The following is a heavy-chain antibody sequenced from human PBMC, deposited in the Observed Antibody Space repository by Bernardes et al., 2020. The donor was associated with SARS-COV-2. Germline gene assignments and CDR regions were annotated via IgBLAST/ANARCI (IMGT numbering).Heavy chain of an antibody. CDR2: INAGNGNT. CDR3: ARDREVGATYAFDI. V-gene: IGHV1-3*01. Sequence: ASVKVSCKASGYTFTSYAMHWVRQAPGQRLEWMGWINAGNGNTKYSQKFQGRVTITRDTSASTAYMELSSLRSEDTAVYYCARDREVGATYAFDIWGQGTMVTVSS. J-gene: IGHJ3*02. CDR1: GYTFTSYA. D-gene: IGHD1-26*01.